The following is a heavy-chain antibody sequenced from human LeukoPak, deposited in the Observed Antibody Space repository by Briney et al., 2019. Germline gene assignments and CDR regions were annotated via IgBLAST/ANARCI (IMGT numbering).Heavy chain of an antibody. Sequence: GGSLRLSCAGSGFTFNNYGMNWVRQAPGKGPEWVSFISSSSSYTYYADSVRGRFTISRDNARSSLNLHMNSLRAEDTAVYYCAREPFSMARESTRNAFDIWGQGTMVTVSS. CDR3: AREPFSMARESTRNAFDI. CDR1: GFTFNNYG. D-gene: IGHD3-10*01. J-gene: IGHJ3*02. V-gene: IGHV3-21*01. CDR2: ISSSSSYT.